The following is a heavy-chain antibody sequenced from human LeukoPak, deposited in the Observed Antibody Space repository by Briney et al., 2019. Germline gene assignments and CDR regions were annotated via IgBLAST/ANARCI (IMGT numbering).Heavy chain of an antibody. D-gene: IGHD2-2*02. CDR1: GFTFSSYW. Sequence: GGSLRLSCAASGFTFSSYWMSWVRQAPGKGLEWVANIKQDGSEKYYVDSVKGRFTISRDNAKNSLYLQVNSLRAEDTAVYYCARAGYCSSTSCYTFDYWGQGTLVTVSS. CDR3: ARAGYCSSTSCYTFDY. J-gene: IGHJ4*02. CDR2: IKQDGSEK. V-gene: IGHV3-7*01.